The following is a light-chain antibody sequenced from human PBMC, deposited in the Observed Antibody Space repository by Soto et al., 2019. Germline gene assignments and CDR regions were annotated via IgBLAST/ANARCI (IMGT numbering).Light chain of an antibody. CDR2: DAS. CDR3: QQFNSYPHT. J-gene: IGKJ5*01. Sequence: AIQLTQSPSTLSTSVGDRVTITCLASQGISSALAWYQQKPGKTPKLLIYDASSWESGVPSRFSGSGSGTDFTLTISSLQPEDFATYYCQQFNSYPHTFGQGTRLEIK. CDR1: QGISSA. V-gene: IGKV1-13*02.